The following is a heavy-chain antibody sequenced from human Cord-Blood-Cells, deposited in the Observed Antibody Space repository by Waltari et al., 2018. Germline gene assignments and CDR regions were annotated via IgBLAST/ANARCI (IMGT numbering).Heavy chain of an antibody. D-gene: IGHD3-10*01. CDR2: ISAYNGNT. CDR1: GYTFTSYG. CDR3: ARDSPAPVGNPPVWFRVSGGYMFDP. J-gene: IGHJ5*02. V-gene: IGHV1-18*01. Sequence: QVQLVQSGAEVKKPGASVKVSCKASGYTFTSYGISWVRQAPGQGLEWMGWISAYNGNTNYAQKLQGRVTMTTDTSTSTAYMELRSLRSDDTAVYYCARDSPAPVGNPPVWFRVSGGYMFDPWGQGTL.